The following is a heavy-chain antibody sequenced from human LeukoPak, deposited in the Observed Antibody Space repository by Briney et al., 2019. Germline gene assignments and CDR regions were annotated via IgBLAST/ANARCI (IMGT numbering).Heavy chain of an antibody. V-gene: IGHV4-59*03. CDR1: RGLLNSHY. J-gene: IGHJ4*02. D-gene: IGHD3-22*01. Sequence: SETLSLTCTVSRGLLNSHYWTCIRQPPGKGLEWVGYIYYSGNTKYNPPLKSLVTISVDTSKNQFSLKLTSATAADTAVYYCAGMFYYDCNPSVDWGQGTLVSVSS. CDR3: AGMFYYDCNPSVD. CDR2: IYYSGNT.